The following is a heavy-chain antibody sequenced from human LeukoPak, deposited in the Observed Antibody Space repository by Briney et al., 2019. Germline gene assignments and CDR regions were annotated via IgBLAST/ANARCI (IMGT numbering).Heavy chain of an antibody. V-gene: IGHV3-30*02. D-gene: IGHD3-10*01. Sequence: PGGSLRLSCAASGFIFSNYAMHWVRQVPGKGLEWVGFIRYDGSGEDYADSVKGRFTISRDNSKNTLYLQMNSLRAEDTAVYYCAKDRLVYYYGSGSYGIIDYWGQGTLVTVSS. J-gene: IGHJ4*02. CDR2: IRYDGSGE. CDR1: GFIFSNYA. CDR3: AKDRLVYYYGSGSYGIIDY.